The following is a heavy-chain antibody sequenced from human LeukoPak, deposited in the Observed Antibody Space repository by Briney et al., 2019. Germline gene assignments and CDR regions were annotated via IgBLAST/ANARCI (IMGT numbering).Heavy chain of an antibody. CDR3: AGDDSSGYYPPDY. CDR2: ISYDGSNK. V-gene: IGHV3-30*01. CDR1: GFPFGSYA. Sequence: GGSLRLSCAASGFPFGSYAMTWVRQAPGKGLEWVAVISYDGSNKYYADSVKGRFTISRDNSKNTLYLQMNSLRAEDTAVYYCAGDDSSGYYPPDYWGQGTLVTVSS. D-gene: IGHD3-22*01. J-gene: IGHJ4*02.